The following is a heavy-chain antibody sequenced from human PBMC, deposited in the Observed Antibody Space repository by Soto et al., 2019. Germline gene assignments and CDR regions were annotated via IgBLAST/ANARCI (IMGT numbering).Heavy chain of an antibody. CDR1: GYSFTSYW. CDR3: ARHSGCRGWYSSQDDAFDI. J-gene: IGHJ3*02. Sequence: PGESLKISCKGSGYSFTSYWIGWVRQMPGKGLEWMGIIYPGDSDTRYSPSFQGQVTISADKSISTAYLQWSSLKASDTAMHYCARHSGCRGWYSSQDDAFDIWAQGTMVTGSS. D-gene: IGHD6-19*01. CDR2: IYPGDSDT. V-gene: IGHV5-51*01.